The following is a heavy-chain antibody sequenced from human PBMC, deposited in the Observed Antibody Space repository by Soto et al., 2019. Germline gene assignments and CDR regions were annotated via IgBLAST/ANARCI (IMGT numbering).Heavy chain of an antibody. CDR2: IYPGDSDT. J-gene: IGHJ6*02. V-gene: IGHV5-51*01. CDR3: ATKRKEGGIILGYYGMDV. D-gene: IGHD1-26*01. Sequence: PGESLKISCKGSGYSFTSYWIGWVRQMPGKGLEWMGIIYPGDSDTRYSPSFQGQVTISADKSISTAYLQWSSLKASDTAVYYCATKRKEGGIILGYYGMDVWGQGTTVTVSS. CDR1: GYSFTSYW.